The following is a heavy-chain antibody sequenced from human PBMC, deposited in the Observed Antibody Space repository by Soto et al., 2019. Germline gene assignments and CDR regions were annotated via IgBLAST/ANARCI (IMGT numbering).Heavy chain of an antibody. CDR1: GGSFSGFY. V-gene: IGHV4-34*01. J-gene: IGHJ6*02. Sequence: PSETLSLTCAVSGGSFSGFYWTWIRQPPGEGLEWIGEINHSGTTNFNPSLRSRLTISLDSSKKHFSLKRTSMTAADAAVYYCARADRTLVTSYGLDVWGQGTTVTVSS. CDR2: INHSGTT. D-gene: IGHD2-21*02. CDR3: ARADRTLVTSYGLDV.